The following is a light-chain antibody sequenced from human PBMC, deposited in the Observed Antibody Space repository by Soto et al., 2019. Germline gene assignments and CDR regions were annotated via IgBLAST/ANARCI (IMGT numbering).Light chain of an antibody. CDR3: HQYVTPAT. CDR1: QSVSSSY. Sequence: EIVLTQSPGTLSLSPGERATLSCRAGQSVSSSYLAWYQQKPGQAPRLLIFGASSRANGIPDRFSGSGSGTDFTLTITRLELEDFAVSYCHQYVTPATSGLGTKV. V-gene: IGKV3-20*01. J-gene: IGKJ1*01. CDR2: GAS.